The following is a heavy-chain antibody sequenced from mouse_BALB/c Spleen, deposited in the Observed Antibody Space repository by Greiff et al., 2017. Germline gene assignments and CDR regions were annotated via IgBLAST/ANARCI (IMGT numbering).Heavy chain of an antibody. Sequence: EVKLQESGPELVKPGASVKISCKASGYSFTDYIMLWVKQSHGKSLEWIGNINPYYGSTSYNLKFKGKATLTVDKSSSTAYMQLNSLTSEDSAVYYCARELTGAWFAYWGQGTLVTVSA. J-gene: IGHJ3*01. V-gene: IGHV1-39*01. CDR3: ARELTGAWFAY. CDR1: GYSFTDYI. D-gene: IGHD4-1*01. CDR2: INPYYGST.